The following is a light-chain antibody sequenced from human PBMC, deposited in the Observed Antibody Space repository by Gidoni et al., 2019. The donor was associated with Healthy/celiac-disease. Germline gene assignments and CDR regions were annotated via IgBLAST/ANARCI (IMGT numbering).Light chain of an antibody. J-gene: IGKJ2*01. V-gene: IGKV1-39*01. CDR3: QQSYSTPRT. CDR1: QSISSY. CDR2: AAS. Sequence: IQMTQRTSSLSASVGDRDTTTCRTRQSISSYLTWYQQKPGKAPKLLIYAASSLQSGVPSRFSGSGSGTDFTLTISSLQPEDFATYYCQQSYSTPRTFGQGTKLEIK.